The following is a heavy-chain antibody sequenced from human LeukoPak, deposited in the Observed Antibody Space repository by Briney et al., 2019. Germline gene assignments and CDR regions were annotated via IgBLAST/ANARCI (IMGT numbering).Heavy chain of an antibody. D-gene: IGHD3-22*01. J-gene: IGHJ1*01. CDR3: ARDGGYYDRYFQH. CDR1: GGTFSSYA. Sequence: SVKVSCKASGGTFSSYAISWVRQAPGQGLEWMGRIIPILGIANYAQRFQGRVTITADKSTSTAYMELSSLRSEDTAVYYCARDGGYYDRYFQHWGQGTLVTVSS. CDR2: IIPILGIA. V-gene: IGHV1-69*04.